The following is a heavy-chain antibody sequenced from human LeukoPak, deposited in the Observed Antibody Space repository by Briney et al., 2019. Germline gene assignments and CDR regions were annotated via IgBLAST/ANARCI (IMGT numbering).Heavy chain of an antibody. CDR3: ATRRDMYYFDY. CDR1: GGTFSSYA. D-gene: IGHD5-24*01. CDR2: IIPIFGTA. V-gene: IGHV1-69*05. J-gene: IGHJ4*02. Sequence: SVKVSCKASGGTFSSYAISWVRQAPGQGLEWMGGIIPIFGTADYAQKFQGRVTITTDESTSTAYMELSSLRSEDTAVYYCATRRDMYYFDYWGQGTLVTVSS.